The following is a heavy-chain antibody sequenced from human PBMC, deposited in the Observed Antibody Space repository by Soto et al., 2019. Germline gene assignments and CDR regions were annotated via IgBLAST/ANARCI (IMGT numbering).Heavy chain of an antibody. CDR3: ARDQSGYDFWSGPYGMDV. CDR1: GFTFSSYA. D-gene: IGHD3-3*01. CDR2: ISGSGGST. Sequence: GGSLRLSCAASGFTFSSYAMSWVRQAPGKGLEWVSAISGSGGSTYYADSVKGRFTISRDNSKNTLYLQMNSLRAEDTAVYYCARDQSGYDFWSGPYGMDVWGQGTTVTVSS. J-gene: IGHJ6*02. V-gene: IGHV3-23*01.